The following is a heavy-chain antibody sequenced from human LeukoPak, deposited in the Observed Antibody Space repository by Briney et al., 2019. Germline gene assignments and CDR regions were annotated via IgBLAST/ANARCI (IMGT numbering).Heavy chain of an antibody. CDR1: GFTFSNAW. J-gene: IGHJ4*02. D-gene: IGHD3-22*01. CDR3: ITAVNYYDSSGYYYNDY. V-gene: IGHV3-15*01. Sequence: AGGSLRLSCAASGFTFSNAWMTWVRQAPGKGLEWVGHIKSKTDGGTTDSAAPVKGRFTISRDDSKNTLYLQMNSLKTEDTAVYYCITAVNYYDSSGYYYNDYWGQGTLVTVSS. CDR2: IKSKTDGGTT.